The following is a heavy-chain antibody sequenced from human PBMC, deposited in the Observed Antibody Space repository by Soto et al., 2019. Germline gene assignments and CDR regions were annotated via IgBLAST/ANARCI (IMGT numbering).Heavy chain of an antibody. J-gene: IGHJ6*02. Sequence: GESLKISCKGSGYSFTSYWISWVRQMPGKGLEWVGRIDPSDSYTNYSPSFQGHVTISADKSISTAYLQWSSLKASDTAMYYCASPVGATRYYYYYGMDVWGQGTTVTVSS. CDR2: IDPSDSYT. CDR1: GYSFTSYW. D-gene: IGHD1-26*01. CDR3: ASPVGATRYYYYYGMDV. V-gene: IGHV5-10-1*01.